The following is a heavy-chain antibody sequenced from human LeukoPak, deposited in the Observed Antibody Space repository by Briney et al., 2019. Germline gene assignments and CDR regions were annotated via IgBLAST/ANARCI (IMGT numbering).Heavy chain of an antibody. D-gene: IGHD6-19*01. V-gene: IGHV3-23*01. CDR3: ARRGYNSGSYIGEDF. Sequence: GGSLRLSCAASGFTFSSSAMRWVRQAPGKGLEWVSGISDSGSSTYYTDSVKGRFTISRDNSKNTLYLQMNGLRADDTAVYYCARRGYNSGSYIGEDFWGQGTLVTVSS. J-gene: IGHJ4*02. CDR1: GFTFSSSA. CDR2: ISDSGSST.